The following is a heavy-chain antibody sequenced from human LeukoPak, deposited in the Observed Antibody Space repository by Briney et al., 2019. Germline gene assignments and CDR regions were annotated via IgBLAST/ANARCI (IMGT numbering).Heavy chain of an antibody. Sequence: GGSLRLSCAASGFTFSSYSMNWVRQAPGKGLEWISYITTSGGAKNYADSVKGRFTISRDNAENSLYLQMSSLRAEDTAVYYCARDRVGATDYFDYWGQGTLVTVSS. V-gene: IGHV3-48*01. CDR3: ARDRVGATDYFDY. CDR2: ITTSGGAK. CDR1: GFTFSSYS. D-gene: IGHD1-26*01. J-gene: IGHJ4*02.